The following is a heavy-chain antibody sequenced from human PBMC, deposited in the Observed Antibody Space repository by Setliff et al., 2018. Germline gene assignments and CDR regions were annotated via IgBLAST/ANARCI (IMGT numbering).Heavy chain of an antibody. CDR3: RSWSGYYKNDY. Sequence: SETLSLTCTVYGGSFSNYYWSWIRQPPGKGLEWIGEINHSGSTNYNPSLTSRVTISVDTSKNQFSLKLSSVTAADTAVYYCRSWSGYYKNDYWGQGTLVTVS. CDR2: INHSGST. D-gene: IGHD3-3*01. J-gene: IGHJ4*02. V-gene: IGHV4-34*01. CDR1: GGSFSNYY.